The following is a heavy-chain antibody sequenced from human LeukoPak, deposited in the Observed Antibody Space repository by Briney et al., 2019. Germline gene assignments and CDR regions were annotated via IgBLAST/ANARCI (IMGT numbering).Heavy chain of an antibody. CDR2: ISAYNGNT. Sequence: ASVKVSCKASGYTFTSYGISWVRQAPGQGLEWMGWISAYNGNTNYAQKLQGRVTMTTDTSTSTAYMELRSLRSDDTAVYYCARGPPTMIVVVTDFDYWGQGTLVTVSS. V-gene: IGHV1-18*01. J-gene: IGHJ4*02. CDR1: GYTFTSYG. CDR3: ARGPPTMIVVVTDFDY. D-gene: IGHD3-22*01.